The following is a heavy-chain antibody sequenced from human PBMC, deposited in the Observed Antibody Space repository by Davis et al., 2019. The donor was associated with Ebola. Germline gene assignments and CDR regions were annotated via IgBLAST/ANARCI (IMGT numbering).Heavy chain of an antibody. CDR2: IYYSGST. CDR1: GGSISSYY. D-gene: IGHD4-17*01. V-gene: IGHV4-59*12. Sequence: SETLSLTCTVSGGSISSYYWSWIRQPPGKGLEWIGYIYYSGSTNYNPSLKSRVTISVDTSKNQFSLKLSSVTAADTAVYYCARDGDYGSMDVWGQGTTVTVSS. J-gene: IGHJ6*02. CDR3: ARDGDYGSMDV.